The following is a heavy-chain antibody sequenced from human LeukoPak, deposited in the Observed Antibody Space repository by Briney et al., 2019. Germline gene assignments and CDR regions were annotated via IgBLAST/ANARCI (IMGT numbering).Heavy chain of an antibody. V-gene: IGHV1-69*13. CDR2: IIPIFGTA. CDR1: GGTFSSYA. J-gene: IGHJ5*01. CDR3: ARMYLDPEWVLSFFDF. D-gene: IGHD3-3*01. Sequence: SVKVSCKASGGTFSSYAISWVRQAPGQGLEWMGGIIPIFGTANYAQKFQGRVTITADESTSTAYMELSSLRSEDTAVYYCARMYLDPEWVLSFFDFWGQGTLVTVSS.